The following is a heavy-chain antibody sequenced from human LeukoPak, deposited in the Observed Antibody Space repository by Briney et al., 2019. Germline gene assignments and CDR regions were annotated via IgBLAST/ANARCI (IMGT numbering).Heavy chain of an antibody. V-gene: IGHV3-30-3*01. D-gene: IGHD6-13*01. CDR1: GFTFSSYA. CDR2: ISYDGSNK. J-gene: IGHJ4*02. Sequence: GGSLRLSCAASGFTFSSYAIHWVRQAPGKGLEWVAVISYDGSNKYYADSVKGRFTISRDNSKNTLYLQMNSLRAEDTAVYYCASRDQAAAGTDYWGQGTLVAVSS. CDR3: ASRDQAAAGTDY.